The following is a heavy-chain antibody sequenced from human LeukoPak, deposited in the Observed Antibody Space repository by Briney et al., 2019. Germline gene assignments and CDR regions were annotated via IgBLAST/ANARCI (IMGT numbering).Heavy chain of an antibody. CDR2: IRYDGSNK. J-gene: IGHJ4*02. CDR3: AKFGGRDFWSGYNDY. Sequence: GSLSLSCAASGFTFSSYGMHWVRQAPGKGLEWVAFIRYDGSNKYYADSVKGRFTISRDNSKNTLYLQMNSLRAEDTAVYYCAKFGGRDFWSGYNDYWGQGTLVTVSS. D-gene: IGHD3-3*01. V-gene: IGHV3-30*02. CDR1: GFTFSSYG.